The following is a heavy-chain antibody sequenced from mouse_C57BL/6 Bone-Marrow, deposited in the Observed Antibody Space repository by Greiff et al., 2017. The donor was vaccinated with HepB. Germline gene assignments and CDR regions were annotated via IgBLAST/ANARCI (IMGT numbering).Heavy chain of an antibody. CDR2: IYPGSGST. D-gene: IGHD1-1*01. J-gene: IGHJ3*01. Sequence: QVQLQQSGAELVQPGASVKMSCKASGYTFTSYWLPWVKQRPGQGLEWIGDIYPGSGSTNYNEKFKSKATLTVDTSSSTAYMQLSSLTSEDSAVYYCARGDGSSYAWFAYWGQGTLVTVSA. V-gene: IGHV1-55*01. CDR3: ARGDGSSYAWFAY. CDR1: GYTFTSYW.